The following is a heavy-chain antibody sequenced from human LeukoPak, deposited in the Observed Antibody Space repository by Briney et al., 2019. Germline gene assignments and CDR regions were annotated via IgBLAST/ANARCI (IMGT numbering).Heavy chain of an antibody. CDR1: GFTFSSYA. CDR2: ISYDGSNK. V-gene: IGHV3-30-3*01. J-gene: IGHJ6*02. D-gene: IGHD2-21*02. CDR3: ARAQVVVTKYYYGMDV. Sequence: GGSLRLSCAASGFTFSSYAMHWVRQAPGKGLEWVAVISYDGSNKYYADSVKGRFTISRDNSKNTLYLQMNSLRAEDTAVYYCARAQVVVTKYYYGMDVWGQGTTVTVSS.